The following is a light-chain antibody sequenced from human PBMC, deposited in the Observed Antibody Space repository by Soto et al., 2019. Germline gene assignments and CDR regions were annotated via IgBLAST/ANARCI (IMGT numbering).Light chain of an antibody. V-gene: IGKV3-11*01. J-gene: IGKJ4*01. Sequence: EIVLTQSPATLSFFPGGRATPSRRASQSVSSYLAWYQQKPGQAPRLLIYDASNRATGIPARFSGSGSGTDFTLTISSLETEDFAVYYCQQRSNWPPTFGGGTKVGIK. CDR3: QQRSNWPPT. CDR1: QSVSSY. CDR2: DAS.